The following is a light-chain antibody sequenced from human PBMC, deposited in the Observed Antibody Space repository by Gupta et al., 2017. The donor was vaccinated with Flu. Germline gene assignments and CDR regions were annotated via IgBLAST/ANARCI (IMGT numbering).Light chain of an antibody. CDR3: QQTYNTPPWT. CDR1: QSINTY. V-gene: IGKV1-39*01. CDR2: DAS. Sequence: DTQMTQSPSSLSASVGDRVTITCRASQSINTYLNWYQQKPGKAPNLLIHDASSLQTGVPSRFSGSGSGTDFTLPISSLQPDDFATYYCQQTYNTPPWTFGQGTKVEFK. J-gene: IGKJ1*01.